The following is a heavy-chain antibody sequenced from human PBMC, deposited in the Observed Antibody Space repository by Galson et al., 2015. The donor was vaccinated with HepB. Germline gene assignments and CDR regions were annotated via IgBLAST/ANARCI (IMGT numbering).Heavy chain of an antibody. CDR2: IYYSGST. D-gene: IGHD5-12*01. Sequence: SETLSLTCTVSGGSISSSSYYWGWIRQPPGKGLEWIGSIYYSGSTYYNPSLKSRVTISVDTSKNQFSLKLSSVTAADTAVYYCASLNSGYDTWFDYWGQGTLVTVSS. CDR3: ASLNSGYDTWFDY. J-gene: IGHJ4*02. CDR1: GGSISSSSYY. V-gene: IGHV4-39*01.